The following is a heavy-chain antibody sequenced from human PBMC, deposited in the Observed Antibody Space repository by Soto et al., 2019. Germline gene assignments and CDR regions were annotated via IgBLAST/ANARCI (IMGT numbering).Heavy chain of an antibody. J-gene: IGHJ5*02. Sequence: SETLSLTCTVSGGSISSGGYYWSWIRQHPGKGLELIGYIYYSGSTYYNPSLTSRVTISVDTSKNQFSLKLSSVTAADTAVYYCARESICSSTSCFNNWFDXWGQGTLVTASX. CDR1: GGSISSGGYY. V-gene: IGHV4-31*03. CDR3: ARESICSSTSCFNNWFDX. D-gene: IGHD2-2*01. CDR2: IYYSGST.